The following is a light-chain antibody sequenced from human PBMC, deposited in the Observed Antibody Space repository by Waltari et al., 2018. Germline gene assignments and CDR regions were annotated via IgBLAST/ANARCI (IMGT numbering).Light chain of an antibody. V-gene: IGLV2-14*03. CDR3: SSYTSSSTLV. CDR1: SSDIGGYNY. J-gene: IGLJ3*02. Sequence: QSALTQPAAVSGSPGQSITISCTGTSSDIGGYNYVSWYQQHPGKAPHLMFFDVSNRPSGVSNRFSGSKSGNTASLTISGLQAEDEADYYCSSYTSSSTLVFGGGTKLTVL. CDR2: DVS.